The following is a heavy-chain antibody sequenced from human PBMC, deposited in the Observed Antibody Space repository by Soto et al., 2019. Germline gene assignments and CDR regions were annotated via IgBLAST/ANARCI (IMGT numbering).Heavy chain of an antibody. V-gene: IGHV3-33*01. J-gene: IGHJ6*02. Sequence: GGSLRLSCAASGFTFSSYGMHWVRQAPGKGLEWVAVIWYDGSNKYYADSVKGRFTISRDNSKNTLYLQMNSLRAEDTAVYYCAREWYYCSSTSCYNYYYGMDVWGQGTTLTVSS. D-gene: IGHD2-2*02. CDR1: GFTFSSYG. CDR2: IWYDGSNK. CDR3: AREWYYCSSTSCYNYYYGMDV.